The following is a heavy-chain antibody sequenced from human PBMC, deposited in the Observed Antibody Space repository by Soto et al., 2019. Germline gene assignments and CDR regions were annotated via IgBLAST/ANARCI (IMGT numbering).Heavy chain of an antibody. CDR2: ISSSSSTI. J-gene: IGHJ4*02. D-gene: IGHD6-19*01. CDR3: VSDTGGGADSSCRFVH. V-gene: IGHV3-48*01. Sequence: GGSLRLSCAASGFTFSSYSMNWVRQAPGKGLEWVSYISSSSSTIYYADSVKGRFTISRDNAKNSLYLQMNNLRAEDTAVSYFVSDTGGGADSSCRFVHCGPGTRFTVPS. CDR1: GFTFSSYS.